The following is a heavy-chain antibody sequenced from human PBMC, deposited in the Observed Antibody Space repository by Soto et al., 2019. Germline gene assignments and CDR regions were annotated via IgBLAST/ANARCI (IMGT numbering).Heavy chain of an antibody. CDR2: ISYDESYK. CDR3: AKSEGRGSSSWLDAFDI. Sequence: QVQLVESGGGAVQPGRSLRLSCAASGFTFSSYGMNWVRQAPGKGLEWVAVISYDESYKYYADSVKGRFTISRGNSENMLYLQMNSLRAEDTAVYYCAKSEGRGSSSWLDAFDIWGQGTMVTVSS. V-gene: IGHV3-30*18. J-gene: IGHJ3*02. CDR1: GFTFSSYG. D-gene: IGHD6-13*01.